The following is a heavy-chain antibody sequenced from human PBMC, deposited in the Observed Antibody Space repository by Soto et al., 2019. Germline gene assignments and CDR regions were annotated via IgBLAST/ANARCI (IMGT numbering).Heavy chain of an antibody. CDR3: ASGACSGYDCYYDD. J-gene: IGHJ4*02. V-gene: IGHV3-11*01. Sequence: QVQLVESGGDLVKPGGSLRLSCAASGFSFSDDFMTWIRQAPGKGLEWVSYISGSGDRIYYADCVKGRFTISRDNAKKSLYRQMDSLRVEDTAIYYCASGACSGYDCYYDDWGQGTMVTVSS. D-gene: IGHD5-12*01. CDR2: ISGSGDRI. CDR1: GFSFSDDF.